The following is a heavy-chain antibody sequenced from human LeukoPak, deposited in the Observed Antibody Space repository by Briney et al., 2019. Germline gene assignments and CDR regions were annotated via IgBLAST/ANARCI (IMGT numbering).Heavy chain of an antibody. CDR1: GFTFSSYA. CDR2: ISYDGSNK. Sequence: GGSLRLSCAASGFTFSSYAMHWVRQAPGKGLEWVAVISYDGSNKYYADSVKGRFTISRDNAKNSLYLQMNSLRAEDTALYYCAKDRRQWLSEGDGMDVWGQGTTVTVSS. J-gene: IGHJ6*02. V-gene: IGHV3-30-3*01. CDR3: AKDRRQWLSEGDGMDV. D-gene: IGHD6-19*01.